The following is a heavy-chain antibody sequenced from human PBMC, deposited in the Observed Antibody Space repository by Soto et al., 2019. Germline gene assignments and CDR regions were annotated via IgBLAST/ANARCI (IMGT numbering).Heavy chain of an antibody. V-gene: IGHV3-30-3*01. CDR3: ARDRIAVADYYYYGMDV. J-gene: IGHJ6*02. CDR2: ISYDGSNK. CDR1: GFTFSSYA. Sequence: PGGSLRLSCAASGFTFSSYAMHWVRQAPGKGLEWVAVISYDGSNKYYADSVKGRFTISRDNSKNTLYLQMNSLRAEDTAVYYCARDRIAVADYYYYGMDVWGQGTTVTVSS. D-gene: IGHD6-19*01.